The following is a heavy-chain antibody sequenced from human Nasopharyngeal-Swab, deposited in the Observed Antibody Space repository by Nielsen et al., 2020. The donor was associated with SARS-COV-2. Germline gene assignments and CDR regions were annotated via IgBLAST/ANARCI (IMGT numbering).Heavy chain of an antibody. CDR3: ARDKGQFGDDILAGYNRGAFDI. Sequence: SVKVSCKASGGTLNNFAITWVRQAPGQGLEWMGGIIPRFGAANHAQRFRGRVTISADKPTDTTFMELSNLRSDDTAVYYCARDKGQFGDDILAGYNRGAFDIWGQGSLVTVSS. V-gene: IGHV1-69*06. CDR2: IIPRFGAA. CDR1: GGTLNNFA. J-gene: IGHJ3*02. D-gene: IGHD3-9*01.